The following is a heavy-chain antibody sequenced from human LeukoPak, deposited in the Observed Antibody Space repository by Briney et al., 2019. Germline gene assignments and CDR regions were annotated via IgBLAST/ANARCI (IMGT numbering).Heavy chain of an antibody. CDR1: GGSISSYY. V-gene: IGHV4-59*01. D-gene: IGHD2-21*01. CDR2: IYYSGST. Sequence: PSETLSLTCTVSGGSISSYYWSWIRQPPGKGPEWIGYIYYSGSTNYNPSLKSRVTISVDTSKNQFSLKLSSVTAADTAVYYCARVILVNPPHYYYYGMDVWGQGTTVTVSS. CDR3: ARVILVNPPHYYYYGMDV. J-gene: IGHJ6*02.